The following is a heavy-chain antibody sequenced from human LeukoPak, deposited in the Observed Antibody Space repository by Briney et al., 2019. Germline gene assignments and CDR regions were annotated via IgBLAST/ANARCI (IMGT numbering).Heavy chain of an antibody. V-gene: IGHV4-39*07. Sequence: SETLSLTCTVSGGSISSSSYYRGWIRQPPGRGLEWIGSIYYSGRTYYNPSLKSRVTISVATSKNQFSLKLSSVTAAVTAVYYCARVFRIAVAGTVDYWGQGSLVTVSA. D-gene: IGHD6-19*01. CDR2: IYYSGRT. CDR3: ARVFRIAVAGTVDY. J-gene: IGHJ4*02. CDR1: GGSISSSSYY.